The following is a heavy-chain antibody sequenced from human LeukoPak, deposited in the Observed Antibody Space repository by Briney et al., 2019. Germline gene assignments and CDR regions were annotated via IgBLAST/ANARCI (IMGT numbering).Heavy chain of an antibody. V-gene: IGHV1-69*05. CDR3: ARGLQYQLLKALGYYYMDV. Sequence: SVKVSCKASGGTFSSHAIAWVRQAPGQGPEWMGGIIPISGTANYAQKFQGRVTITTDESTSTAYMELSSLTSDDTAVYYCARGLQYQLLKALGYYYMDVWAKGPRSPSP. D-gene: IGHD2-2*01. J-gene: IGHJ6*03. CDR1: GGTFSSHA. CDR2: IIPISGTA.